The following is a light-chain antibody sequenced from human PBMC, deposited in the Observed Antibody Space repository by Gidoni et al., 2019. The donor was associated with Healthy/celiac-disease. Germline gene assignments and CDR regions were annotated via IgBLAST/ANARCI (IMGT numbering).Light chain of an antibody. CDR2: KAS. J-gene: IGKJ1*01. CDR3: QHYGSLWT. CDR1: QSISDW. V-gene: IGKV1-5*03. Sequence: DIQMTQSPSTLSASVGDRVTITRRASQSISDWLAWYQQKPGEAPNLLIYKASRLESGVPSRFSGSGSGTEFALTISSLQPNDLATYYCQHYGSLWTFGQGTKVEIK.